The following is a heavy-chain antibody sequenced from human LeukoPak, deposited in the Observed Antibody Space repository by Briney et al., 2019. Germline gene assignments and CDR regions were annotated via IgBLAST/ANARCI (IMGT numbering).Heavy chain of an antibody. CDR1: GGSLSYYY. CDR2: SDHSGDT. J-gene: IGHJ4*02. CDR3: ARATHYGDYVDY. V-gene: IGHV4-59*08. Sequence: PSETLSLTCSVSGGSLSYYYWTWIWQPPGKGREWIGYSDHSGDTNYNPSLKSRVTMSVDTSKSQFSLKLSSVTAADTAVYYCARATHYGDYVDYWGQGTLVTVSS. D-gene: IGHD4-17*01.